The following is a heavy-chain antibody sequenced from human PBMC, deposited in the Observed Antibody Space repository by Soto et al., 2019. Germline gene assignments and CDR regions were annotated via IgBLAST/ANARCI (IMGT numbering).Heavy chain of an antibody. CDR1: GGSISSGGYY. CDR3: GRKYDTASGYEPYYYYRMDV. D-gene: IGHD5-12*01. Sequence: PSETLSLTCTISGGSISSGGYYWSWIRQHPGKGLEWIGYIYYSGSTYYNPSLKSRATISVDTSKNQFSLKLSSVTAADTAVNYWGRKYDTASGYEPYYYYRMDVWGQGTTVTVSS. J-gene: IGHJ6*02. CDR2: IYYSGST. V-gene: IGHV4-31*03.